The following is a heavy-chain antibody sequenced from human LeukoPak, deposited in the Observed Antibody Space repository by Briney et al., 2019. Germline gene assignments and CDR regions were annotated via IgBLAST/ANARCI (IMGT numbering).Heavy chain of an antibody. CDR1: GYTFTGYY. CDR2: INPNSGGT. Sequence: ASVKVSCKASGYTFTGYYMHWVRQAPGQGLERMGWINPNSGGTNYAQKFQGRVTMTRDTSISTAYMELSRLRSDDTAVYYCARVGTYYYDSSGYRFDYWGQGTLVTVSS. J-gene: IGHJ4*02. CDR3: ARVGTYYYDSSGYRFDY. V-gene: IGHV1-2*02. D-gene: IGHD3-22*01.